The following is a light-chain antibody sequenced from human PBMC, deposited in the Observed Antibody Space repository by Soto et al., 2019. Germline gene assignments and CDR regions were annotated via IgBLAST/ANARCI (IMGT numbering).Light chain of an antibody. CDR1: QSISSN. Sequence: EIVMTQSPATLSVSPGERATLSCRASQSISSNLAWYQQKPGQAPSLLLYGASTRATGIPARFSGSGSGTDSTLTISSLQSEDFAVYYCHQYNNWPPGTFGQGTKLEIK. CDR3: HQYNNWPPGT. V-gene: IGKV3-15*01. CDR2: GAS. J-gene: IGKJ2*02.